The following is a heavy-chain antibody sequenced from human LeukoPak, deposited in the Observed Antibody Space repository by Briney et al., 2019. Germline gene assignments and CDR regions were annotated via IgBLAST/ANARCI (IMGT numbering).Heavy chain of an antibody. V-gene: IGHV3-49*03. CDR2: IRSKTYGGTT. Sequence: GGSLRLSCTSSGFTFGDYAVSWFRQAPGKGLEWVGFIRSKTYGGTTEYAASVKGRFTISRDDSRSIAYLQMNSLKTEDTAVYYCTGARDRSWYEGLTFGYWGQGTLVTVSS. CDR1: GFTFGDYA. CDR3: TGARDRSWYEGLTFGY. D-gene: IGHD6-13*01. J-gene: IGHJ4*02.